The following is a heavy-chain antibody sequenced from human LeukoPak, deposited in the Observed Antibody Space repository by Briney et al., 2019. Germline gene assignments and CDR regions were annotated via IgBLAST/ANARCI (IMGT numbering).Heavy chain of an antibody. Sequence: GGSLRLSCAASGFTFSSYGMHWVRQAPGKGLEWVAFIRYDGSNKYYADSVKGRFTISRDNSKNTLYLQMNSLRAEDTAVYYYAKDGDVYYDFWSGYLDYWGQGTLVTVSS. CDR1: GFTFSSYG. CDR2: IRYDGSNK. CDR3: AKDGDVYYDFWSGYLDY. D-gene: IGHD3-3*01. V-gene: IGHV3-30*02. J-gene: IGHJ4*02.